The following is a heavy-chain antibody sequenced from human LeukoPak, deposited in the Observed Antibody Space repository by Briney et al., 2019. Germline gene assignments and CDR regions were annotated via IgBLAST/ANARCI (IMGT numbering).Heavy chain of an antibody. CDR2: IYSSGST. V-gene: IGHV4-4*07. D-gene: IGHD2-2*03. CDR3: ARYGSTFFDM. Sequence: PSETLSLTCIVSGGSINSYYWSWIRQPAGKGLEWIGRIYSSGSTNYNPSLKSRVTMSVDTSKNQFSLKLSSVTAADTAVYYCARYGSTFFDMWGRGTMVTVSS. CDR1: GGSINSYY. J-gene: IGHJ3*02.